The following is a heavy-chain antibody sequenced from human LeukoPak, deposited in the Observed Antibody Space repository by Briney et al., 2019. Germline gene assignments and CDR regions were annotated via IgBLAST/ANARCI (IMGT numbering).Heavy chain of an antibody. CDR1: GYALTELS. D-gene: IGHD3-10*01. CDR2: FHPEDGET. CDR3: ATSGRFGYYGSGSQTDAFDI. Sequence: ASVKVSYKVSGYALTELSMHWVRQAPGKGLEWMGGFHPEDGETIYAQKFQGRVTMTEDTSTDTAYMELSSLRSEDTAVYYCATSGRFGYYGSGSQTDAFDIWGQGTMVTVSS. V-gene: IGHV1-24*01. J-gene: IGHJ3*02.